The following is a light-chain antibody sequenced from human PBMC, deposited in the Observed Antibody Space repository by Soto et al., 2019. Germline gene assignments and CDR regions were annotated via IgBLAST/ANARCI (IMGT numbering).Light chain of an antibody. J-gene: IGKJ1*01. CDR3: QQYGSSPQT. V-gene: IGKV3-20*01. CDR2: GAS. Sequence: IVLTQSPGTLSLSPGEPATLSCRASQSVSSDYLAWYQQKPGQAPRLLIYGASIRATDIPDRFSGRGSGTDFTLPVSSLEPEDFAVYYCQQYGSSPQTFGQGTTVEIK. CDR1: QSVSSDY.